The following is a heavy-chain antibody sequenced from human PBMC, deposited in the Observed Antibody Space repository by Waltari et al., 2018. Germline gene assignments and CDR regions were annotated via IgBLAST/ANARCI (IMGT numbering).Heavy chain of an antibody. CDR2: ISYDGSNK. CDR3: AGGDTTLYVLIDY. CDR1: GFTFSSYA. D-gene: IGHD2-8*01. V-gene: IGHV3-30*01. Sequence: QVQLVESGGGVVQPGRSLELSCAASGFTFSSYALHWVRQAPGKGLEWLAVISYDGSNKYYADSVKGRFTISRDNSKNTLYLQMNSLRAEDTAVYYCAGGDTTLYVLIDYWGQGTLVTVSS. J-gene: IGHJ4*02.